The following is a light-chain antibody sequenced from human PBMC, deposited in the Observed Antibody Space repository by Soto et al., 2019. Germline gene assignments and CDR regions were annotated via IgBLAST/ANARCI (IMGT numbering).Light chain of an antibody. Sequence: QSVLTQPPSVSAAPGQKVTISCSGSSSNIGGNSVSRYQQLPATAPKLLIYDDNKRPSGIPDRFSGFKSGTSATLGITGFQTGDGAHYYCGSWDSSLSAYVFGTGTKVTVL. CDR3: GSWDSSLSAYV. CDR2: DDN. J-gene: IGLJ1*01. CDR1: SSNIGGNS. V-gene: IGLV1-51*01.